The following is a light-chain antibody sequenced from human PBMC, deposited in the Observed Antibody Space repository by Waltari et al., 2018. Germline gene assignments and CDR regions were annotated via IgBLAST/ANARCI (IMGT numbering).Light chain of an antibody. J-gene: IGKJ1*01. CDR1: QDINSA. Sequence: EIQMTQSPSSVSASVGDRVTITCRATQDINSALAWYQQKPGQAPNLLIYAVSSLQSGVPSRFSGSGSGTHFTLTISSLQPEDVATYCCQQGNTFPPTFGLGTRVQI. CDR2: AVS. CDR3: QQGNTFPPT. V-gene: IGKV1-12*01.